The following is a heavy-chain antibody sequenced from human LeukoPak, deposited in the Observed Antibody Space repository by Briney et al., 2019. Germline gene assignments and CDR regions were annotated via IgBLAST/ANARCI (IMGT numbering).Heavy chain of an antibody. V-gene: IGHV3-21*01. Sequence: GGSLRLSCAASGFTFSSYSMNWVRQVPGKGLEWVSSISSSSSYIYYADSVKGRFTISRDNAKNSLYLQMNSLRAEDTAVYYCAREEGYSYGYGYWGQGTLVTVSS. CDR1: GFTFSSYS. J-gene: IGHJ4*02. CDR2: ISSSSSYI. D-gene: IGHD5-18*01. CDR3: AREEGYSYGYGY.